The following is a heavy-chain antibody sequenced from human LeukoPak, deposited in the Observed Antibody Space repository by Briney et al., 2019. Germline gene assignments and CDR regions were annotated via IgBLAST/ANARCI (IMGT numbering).Heavy chain of an antibody. Sequence: GGSLRLSCTASGLTFSDYSMNWFRQAPGKGLDWVSYITSSSNSIYYADSVKGRFTISRDNAKNSLYLQMNRLRDEDTAVYYCARDYKYAFDFWGQGTLVAVSP. CDR3: ARDYKYAFDF. V-gene: IGHV3-48*02. J-gene: IGHJ4*02. D-gene: IGHD2-8*01. CDR2: ITSSSNSI. CDR1: GLTFSDYS.